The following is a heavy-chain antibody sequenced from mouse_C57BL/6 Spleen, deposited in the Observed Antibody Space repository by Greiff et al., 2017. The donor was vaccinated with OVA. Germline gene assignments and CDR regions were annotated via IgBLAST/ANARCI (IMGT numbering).Heavy chain of an antibody. V-gene: IGHV5-9*01. D-gene: IGHD1-1*01. CDR2: ISGGGGNT. Sequence: EVQVVESGGGLVKPGGSLKLSCAASGFTFSSYTMSWVRQTPEKRLEWVATISGGGGNTYYPDSVKGRFTISRDNAKNTLYLQMSSLRSEDTALYYCARRQLRNAMDYWGQGTSVTVSS. CDR1: GFTFSSYT. J-gene: IGHJ4*01. CDR3: ARRQLRNAMDY.